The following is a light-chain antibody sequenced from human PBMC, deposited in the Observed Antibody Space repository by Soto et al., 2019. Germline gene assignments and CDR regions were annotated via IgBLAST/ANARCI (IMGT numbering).Light chain of an antibody. J-gene: IGLJ2*01. CDR2: EGS. Sequence: QSALTQSASVSGSPGQSITISCTGTSSDVGSYNLVSWYQQHPGKAPKLMICEGSKRPSGVSNRFSGSKSGNTASLTISGLQAEDEADYYCCSYAGSSIHVVFGGGTKLTVL. V-gene: IGLV2-23*01. CDR3: CSYAGSSIHVV. CDR1: SSDVGSYNL.